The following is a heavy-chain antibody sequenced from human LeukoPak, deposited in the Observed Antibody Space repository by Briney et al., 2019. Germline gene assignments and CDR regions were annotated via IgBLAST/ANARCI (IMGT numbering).Heavy chain of an antibody. CDR2: IRYDGSNK. Sequence: GGSLRLSCAASGFTFSSYGMHWVRQAPGKGLEGVAFIRYDGSNKYYADSVKGRFTISRDNSKNTLYLQMNSLIPEDTAVYHCARQYISGQWYFDYWGQGTLVTVSS. CDR1: GFTFSSYG. CDR3: ARQYISGQWYFDY. J-gene: IGHJ4*02. D-gene: IGHD5-18*01. V-gene: IGHV3-30*02.